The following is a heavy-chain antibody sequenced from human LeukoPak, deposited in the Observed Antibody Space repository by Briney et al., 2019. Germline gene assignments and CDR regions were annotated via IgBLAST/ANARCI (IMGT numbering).Heavy chain of an antibody. CDR2: INPDGDGM. V-gene: IGHV3-7*01. Sequence: PGGSLRLSCTASGFTFSRSWMNWIRQAPGKGLEWVANINPDGDGMRFVDSVKGRFTMSRDNAQSSPHLQMNSLRVEDTAFYYCAAWTDRGYSYWGQGVLVTASS. CDR3: AAWTDRGYSY. CDR1: GFTFSRSW. D-gene: IGHD5-12*01. J-gene: IGHJ4*02.